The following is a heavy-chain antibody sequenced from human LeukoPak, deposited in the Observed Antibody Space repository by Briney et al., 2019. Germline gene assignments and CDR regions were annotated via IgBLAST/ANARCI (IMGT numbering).Heavy chain of an antibody. CDR2: INAGNGNT. CDR1: EGTFSSYA. D-gene: IGHD3-10*01. J-gene: IGHJ4*02. Sequence: ASVKVSCKASEGTFSSYAISWVRQAPGQRLEWMGWINAGNGNTKYSQKFQGRVTITRDTSASTAYMELSSLRSEDTAVYYCARSPYYGSGSLFFDYWGQGTLVTVSS. CDR3: ARSPYYGSGSLFFDY. V-gene: IGHV1-3*01.